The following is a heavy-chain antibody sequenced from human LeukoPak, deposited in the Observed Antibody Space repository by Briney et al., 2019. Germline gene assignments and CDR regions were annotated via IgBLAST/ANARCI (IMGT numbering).Heavy chain of an antibody. Sequence: SETLSLTCGVSGGSFSGYYFSWVRQSPEEGLEWIGEINHSGSTNYNPSLKSRVTISVDTAKKQISLQLNSVTAADTAVYYCARNSVPSFYSDTSGYFYYWGQGTLVTVSS. CDR2: INHSGST. D-gene: IGHD3-22*01. CDR3: ARNSVPSFYSDTSGYFYY. J-gene: IGHJ4*02. V-gene: IGHV4-34*01. CDR1: GGSFSGYY.